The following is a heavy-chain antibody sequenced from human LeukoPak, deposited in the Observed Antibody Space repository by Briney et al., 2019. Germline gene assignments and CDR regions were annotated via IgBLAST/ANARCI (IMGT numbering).Heavy chain of an antibody. V-gene: IGHV3-7*01. CDR2: IKQDGSEK. J-gene: IGHJ6*04. CDR1: GFTFSNYA. Sequence: GGSLRLSCAASGFTFSNYAMSWVRQAPGKGLEWVANIKQDGSEKNYVDSVKGRFTISRDNAKNSLYLQMNSLRVEDTAVYYCAGGIAMVRGGDVWGKGTTVTVSS. CDR3: AGGIAMVRGGDV. D-gene: IGHD3-10*01.